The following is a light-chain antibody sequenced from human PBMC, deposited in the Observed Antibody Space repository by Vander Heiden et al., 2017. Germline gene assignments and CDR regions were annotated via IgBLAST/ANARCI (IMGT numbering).Light chain of an antibody. Sequence: SFELTQPPSVSVSPGQTARIPCSGHGLPGLFAYWYQQRPGQAPVLVMYKASVRPSGIPERFSAATSGTTVTLIITGVQADDEADYYCQSVDKAGSWVFGGGTKLTVL. CDR3: QSVDKAGSWV. J-gene: IGLJ3*02. CDR2: KAS. CDR1: GLPGLF. V-gene: IGLV3-25*03.